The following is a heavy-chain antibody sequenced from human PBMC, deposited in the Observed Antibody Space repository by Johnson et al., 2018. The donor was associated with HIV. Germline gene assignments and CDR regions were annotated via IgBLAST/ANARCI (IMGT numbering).Heavy chain of an antibody. Sequence: QVQLVESGGGLVQPGGSLRLSCAASGFNLSDYYMRWIRQTPGKGLEWVSDSSRSGSTIYYADSVKGRFTISRDNSKNTLYLQMNSLRDGDTAVYYCAKAGDYYDSSGYYDASEIWGQGTMVTVSS. J-gene: IGHJ3*02. CDR1: GFNLSDYY. CDR3: AKAGDYYDSSGYYDASEI. CDR2: SSRSGSTI. V-gene: IGHV3-11*01. D-gene: IGHD3-22*01.